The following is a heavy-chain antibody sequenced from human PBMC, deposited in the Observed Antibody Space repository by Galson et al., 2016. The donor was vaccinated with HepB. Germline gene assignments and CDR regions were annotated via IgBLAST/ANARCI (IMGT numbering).Heavy chain of an antibody. CDR1: GFALSTYS. D-gene: IGHD3-10*01. V-gene: IGHV3-48*01. CDR3: ARAPGWGRYYLGLILPGFDY. Sequence: SLRLSCAASGFALSTYSMNWVRQAPGKGLEWVSYISSSSSSIYYADSVKGRFTISRDNAKNSLYLQLNSLRAEDTAVYYCARAPGWGRYYLGLILPGFDYWGQGTLVPVSP. J-gene: IGHJ4*02. CDR2: ISSSSSSI.